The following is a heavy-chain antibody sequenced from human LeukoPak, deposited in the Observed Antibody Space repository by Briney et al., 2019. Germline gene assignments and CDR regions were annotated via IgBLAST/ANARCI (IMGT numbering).Heavy chain of an antibody. V-gene: IGHV4-4*07. J-gene: IGHJ4*02. D-gene: IGHD2-15*01. CDR3: AVDGLVVVVAATQLNYFDY. Sequence: SETLSPTRTVSGGSISSYYWRWLRQPAGKGLEWIGRIYTSGSTHYNPSLKSRGTTSVDTSKNHFSLKLSSVTAADTAAYYCAVDGLVVVVAATQLNYFDYWGQGTLVTVSS. CDR1: GGSISSYY. CDR2: IYTSGST.